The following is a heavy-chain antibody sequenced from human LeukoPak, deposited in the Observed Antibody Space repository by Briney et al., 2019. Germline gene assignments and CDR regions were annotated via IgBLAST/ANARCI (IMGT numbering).Heavy chain of an antibody. Sequence: PGGSLRLSCAASGFTFSSYDMHWVRQATGKGLEWVSAIGTAGDTYYPGSVKGRFTISRENAKNSLYLQMNSLRAGDTAVYYCARGLGLSNHPRGFDIWGQGKMVNVPS. CDR3: ARGLGLSNHPRGFDI. V-gene: IGHV3-13*01. D-gene: IGHD3-16*01. CDR2: IGTAGDT. CDR1: GFTFSSYD. J-gene: IGHJ3*02.